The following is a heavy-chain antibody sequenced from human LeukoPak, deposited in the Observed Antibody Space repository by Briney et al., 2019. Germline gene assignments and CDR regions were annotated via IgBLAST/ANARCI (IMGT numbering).Heavy chain of an antibody. CDR2: ITGSGGNR. Sequence: RTGGSLRLSCAVSVFTFSNYAMISVRQAPGKGLEWVSAITGSGGNRFYAGSVKGRFTISRDNSRNTVYLQMNSLRGDDTAVYYCAKDPNGDYIGAFDFQRWGQGTQVTVSS. CDR1: VFTFSNYA. D-gene: IGHD4-17*01. J-gene: IGHJ1*01. CDR3: AKDPNGDYIGAFDFQR. V-gene: IGHV3-23*01.